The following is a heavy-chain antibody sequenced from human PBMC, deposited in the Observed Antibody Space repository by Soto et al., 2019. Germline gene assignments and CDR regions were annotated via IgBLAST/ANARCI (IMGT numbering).Heavy chain of an antibody. CDR1: DDSISSGVFF. CDR2: IDYRGTT. CDR3: ARLIPIAAAGIADP. V-gene: IGHV4-31*03. Sequence: PSETLSLTCTVSDDSISSGVFFWSWFRQHPGRGLQWIAYIDYRGTTYYNPSLRSRTTMSIDASKRHFSLHLTSATPADTAVYYCARLIPIAAAGIADPWGQGSLVTVS. D-gene: IGHD6-13*01. J-gene: IGHJ5*02.